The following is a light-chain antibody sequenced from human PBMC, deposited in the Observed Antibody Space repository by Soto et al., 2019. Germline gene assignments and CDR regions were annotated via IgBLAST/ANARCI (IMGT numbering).Light chain of an antibody. V-gene: IGKV4-1*01. J-gene: IGKJ4*01. CDR1: QSVLNRSNNKNY. Sequence: DIVMTQSPAPLAVSLGERATINCKSSQSVLNRSNNKNYVAWFQQKPGQTPKLLIYWASTRESGVPDRFSGSGSGTDFTLTISGLQAEDVAVYYCQHYFGSLALSFGGGTKVDIK. CDR2: WAS. CDR3: QHYFGSLALS.